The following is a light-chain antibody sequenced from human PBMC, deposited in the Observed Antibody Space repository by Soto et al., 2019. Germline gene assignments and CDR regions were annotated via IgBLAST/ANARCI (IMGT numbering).Light chain of an antibody. CDR3: SSYTSSSGV. CDR2: EVS. CDR1: SSDVGGYNY. V-gene: IGLV2-14*01. J-gene: IGLJ1*01. Sequence: QSVLTRPASVSGSPGQSITSSCTGTSSDVGGYNYVSWYQQHPGKAPKLMIYEVSNRPSGVSNRFSGSKSGNTASLTISGLQAEDEADYYCSSYTSSSGVFGTGTKVTVL.